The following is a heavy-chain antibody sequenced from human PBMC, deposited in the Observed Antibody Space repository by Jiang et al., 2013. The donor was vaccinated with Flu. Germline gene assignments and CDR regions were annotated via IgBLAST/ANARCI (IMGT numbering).Heavy chain of an antibody. CDR3: ARDREYQVLYNWFDP. CDR2: IYISGST. V-gene: IGHV4-4*07. J-gene: IGHJ5*02. D-gene: IGHD2-2*01. Sequence: PSETLSLTCTVSGGSISSYYWSWIRQPAGKGLEWIGRIYISGSTNYNPSLKSRVTMSVDTSKNLFSLKLTSVTAADTAVYYCARDREYQVLYNWFDPWGQGTLVTVSS. CDR1: GGSISSYY.